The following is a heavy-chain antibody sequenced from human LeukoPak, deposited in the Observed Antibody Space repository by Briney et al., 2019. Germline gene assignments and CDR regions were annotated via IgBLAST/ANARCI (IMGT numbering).Heavy chain of an antibody. CDR2: ISTSGSTM. V-gene: IGHV3-11*01. J-gene: IGHJ3*01. CDR1: GFTSSDYY. D-gene: IGHD2-21*01. Sequence: GGSLRLSCAASGFTSSDYYMSWTRQAPGKGLEWVAYISTSGSTMYYGDSVEGRFTVSRDNAKNSLYLQMNSLRAEDMAVYYCARYSWRFLGDAFDVWVQGTVVTVSS. CDR3: ARYSWRFLGDAFDV.